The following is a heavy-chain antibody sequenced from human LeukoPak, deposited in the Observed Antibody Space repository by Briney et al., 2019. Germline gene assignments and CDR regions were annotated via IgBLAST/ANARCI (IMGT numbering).Heavy chain of an antibody. D-gene: IGHD3-10*01. CDR1: GFTFSSYS. CDR3: ARGYGSGSYFDY. CDR2: ISSSSSYI. V-gene: IGHV3-21*01. J-gene: IGHJ4*02. Sequence: GGSLGLSGAASGFTFSSYSMNWVRRAPGKGREWVSSISSSSSYIYYADSVKGRFTISRDNAKTSLYLQMNSLRAEDTAVYYCARGYGSGSYFDYWGQGTLVTVSS.